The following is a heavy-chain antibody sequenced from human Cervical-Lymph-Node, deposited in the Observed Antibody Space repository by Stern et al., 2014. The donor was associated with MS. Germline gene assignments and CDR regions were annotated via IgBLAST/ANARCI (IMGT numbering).Heavy chain of an antibody. V-gene: IGHV3-30*04. CDR1: GLVFRRYA. J-gene: IGHJ4*02. CDR3: AKGGSGSYLD. CDR2: ISYDGRDK. D-gene: IGHD1-26*01. Sequence: VKLVESGGGVVQPGRSLRLSCAASGLVFRRYALHWVRQAPGKGLEWVALISYDGRDKYYTDSVKGRFTVSRDNSNNTVDLEMNSLRLEDTAVYYCAKGGSGSYLDWGQGSLVTVSS.